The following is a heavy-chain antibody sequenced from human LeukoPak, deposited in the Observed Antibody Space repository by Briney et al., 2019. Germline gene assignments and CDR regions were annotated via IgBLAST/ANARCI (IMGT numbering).Heavy chain of an antibody. CDR2: IGGGGDTN. CDR1: AFSPINSA. CDR3: AKGDGGSCCSGIDC. V-gene: IGHV3-23*01. Sequence: GASLRLFSAASAFSPINSAMYYFRRTRETPLKWVSGIGGGGDTNFYADSVKGRFTISRDNSKNTLYLQMNSLRAEDTAVYYCAKGDGGSCCSGIDCWGQGTLVTVSS. J-gene: IGHJ4*02. D-gene: IGHD2-15*01.